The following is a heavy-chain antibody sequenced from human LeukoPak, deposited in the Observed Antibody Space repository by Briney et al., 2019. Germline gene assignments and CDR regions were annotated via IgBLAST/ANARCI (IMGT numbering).Heavy chain of an antibody. D-gene: IGHD3-22*01. CDR3: ARLPDYYDSSGYTSGFDY. V-gene: IGHV4-59*08. Sequence: SETLSLTCTVSGGSISSYYWSWIRQPPGKGLEWIGYIYYSGSTNYSPSLKSRVTISVDTSKNQFSLKLSSVTAADTAVYYCARLPDYYDSSGYTSGFDYWGQGTLVTVSS. CDR2: IYYSGST. CDR1: GGSISSYY. J-gene: IGHJ4*02.